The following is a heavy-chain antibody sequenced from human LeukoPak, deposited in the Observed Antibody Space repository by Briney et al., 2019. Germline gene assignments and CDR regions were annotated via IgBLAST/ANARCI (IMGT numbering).Heavy chain of an antibody. CDR3: ARDKGQRRGSFYYYYGMDV. Sequence: GGSLRLSCSASGFTFSNYAMSWVRQAPGKGLEWVSAINDGVGRAFYADSVKGRFTISRDNAKNSLYLQMNSLRAEDTAVYYCARDKGQRRGSFYYYYGMDVWGQGTTVTVSS. V-gene: IGHV3-23*01. CDR2: INDGVGRA. CDR1: GFTFSNYA. D-gene: IGHD6-25*01. J-gene: IGHJ6*02.